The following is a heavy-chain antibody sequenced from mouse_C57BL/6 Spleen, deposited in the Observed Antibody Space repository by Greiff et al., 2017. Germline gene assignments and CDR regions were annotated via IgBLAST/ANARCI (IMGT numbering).Heavy chain of an antibody. Sequence: VQLKQSGPELVKPGASVKIPCKASGYTFTDYNMDWVKQSHGKSLEWIGDINPNNGGTIYNQKFKGKATLTVDKSSSTAYMELRSLTSEDTAVYYCARGDYYGSSYETDYAMDYWGQGTSVTVSS. J-gene: IGHJ4*01. CDR1: GYTFTDYN. V-gene: IGHV1-18*01. CDR3: ARGDYYGSSYETDYAMDY. D-gene: IGHD1-1*01. CDR2: INPNNGGT.